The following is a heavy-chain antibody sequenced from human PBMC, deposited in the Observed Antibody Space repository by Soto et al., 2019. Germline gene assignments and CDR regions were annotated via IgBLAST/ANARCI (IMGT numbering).Heavy chain of an antibody. Sequence: GESLKISFKGSGYTFTSYWIGWVRQMPGKGLEWVGIIYPGDYDTRYSPSFQGQVTISPDQSINTAYLPWSSLKASDPAMYYCTGAYQGAYCGGECYSQGHQGCFDYSGQVTLVTFCS. CDR3: TGAYQGAYCGGECYSQGHQGCFDY. D-gene: IGHD2-21*01. CDR2: IYPGDYDT. V-gene: IGHV5-51*01. CDR1: GYTFTSYW. J-gene: IGHJ4*02.